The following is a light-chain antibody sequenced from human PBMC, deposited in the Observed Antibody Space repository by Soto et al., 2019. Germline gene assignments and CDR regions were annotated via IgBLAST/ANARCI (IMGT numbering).Light chain of an antibody. CDR2: EVT. V-gene: IGLV2-14*01. J-gene: IGLJ1*01. CDR3: SSYTNINTRACV. Sequence: QSALTQPASVSGSPGQSITIPCTGTSGDIGSYNRVSWYQQHPGKAPKLIIYEVTDRPSGVSNRFSGSKSGNTASLTIPGLQAEDEAEYYCSSYTNINTRACVFGTGTKVTVL. CDR1: SGDIGSYNR.